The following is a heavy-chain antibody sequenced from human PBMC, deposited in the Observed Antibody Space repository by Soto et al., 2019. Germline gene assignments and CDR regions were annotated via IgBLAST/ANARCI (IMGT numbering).Heavy chain of an antibody. CDR1: GFTFSSYA. V-gene: IGHV3-23*01. CDR2: ISGSGAST. Sequence: EVQLLESGGGLVQPGGSLRLSCAASGFTFSSYAMSWVRQAPGKGLEWVSAISGSGASTYYADSVKGRFTISRDNSKNPLSLQMNRLRAEDTAVYYCAHFDWFIDYWGQGPLVTVSS. J-gene: IGHJ4*02. CDR3: AHFDWFIDY. D-gene: IGHD3-9*01.